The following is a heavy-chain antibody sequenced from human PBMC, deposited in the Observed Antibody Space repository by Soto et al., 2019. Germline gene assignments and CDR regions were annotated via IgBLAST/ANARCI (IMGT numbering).Heavy chain of an antibody. V-gene: IGHV3-23*01. Sequence: GGSLRLSCAASGFTFSSYAMSWVRQAPGKGLEWVSGISGSGDSTYYADSVRGRFTISRDNSKNTLYLQMNSLRAEDTAVYYCAKEGHIAADSYFQHWGQGTLVTVSS. CDR2: ISGSGDST. D-gene: IGHD6-13*01. CDR3: AKEGHIAADSYFQH. J-gene: IGHJ1*01. CDR1: GFTFSSYA.